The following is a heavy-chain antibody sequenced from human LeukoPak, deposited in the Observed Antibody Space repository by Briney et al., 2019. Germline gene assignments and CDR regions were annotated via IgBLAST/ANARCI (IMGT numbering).Heavy chain of an antibody. CDR1: GYTFTDYY. D-gene: IGHD2/OR15-2a*01. Sequence: RASVKVSCKASGYTFTDYYMHWVRQAPGQGLEWMGWINPNSGGTNYAQKFQGWVTMARDTSINTAYMELNRLRSDDTAVYYCARSSREYCNGNNCNDVALGYWGQGTLVTVSS. V-gene: IGHV1-2*04. J-gene: IGHJ4*02. CDR3: ARSSREYCNGNNCNDVALGY. CDR2: INPNSGGT.